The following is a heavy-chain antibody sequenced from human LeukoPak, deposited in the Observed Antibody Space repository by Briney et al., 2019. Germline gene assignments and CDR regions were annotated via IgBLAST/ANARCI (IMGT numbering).Heavy chain of an antibody. CDR1: GFTFSSYA. Sequence: PGGSLRLSCAASGFTFSSYAMSWVRQAPGKGLEWVSAISGNGGSTYYADSVKGRFTISRDNSKHTLYLQMKSLRAEDTAVYYCARGGYSYGYGGSYQVDYWGQGTLVAVSS. CDR3: ARGGYSYGYGGSYQVDY. D-gene: IGHD5-18*01. V-gene: IGHV3-23*01. J-gene: IGHJ4*02. CDR2: ISGNGGST.